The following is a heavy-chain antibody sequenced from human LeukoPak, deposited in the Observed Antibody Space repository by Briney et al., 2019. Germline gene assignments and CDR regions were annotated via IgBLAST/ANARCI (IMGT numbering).Heavy chain of an antibody. CDR2: IYYSGST. V-gene: IGHV4-59*01. CDR3: ARSPSMVRGVIYSFDP. CDR1: GGSISSYY. Sequence: SATLSLTCTVSGGSISSYYWSWIRQPPGKGLEWIGYIYYSGSTNYSPSLKSRVTISVDTSKNQFSLKLSSVTAADTAVYHCARSPSMVRGVIYSFDPWGQGTLVTVSS. J-gene: IGHJ5*02. D-gene: IGHD3-10*01.